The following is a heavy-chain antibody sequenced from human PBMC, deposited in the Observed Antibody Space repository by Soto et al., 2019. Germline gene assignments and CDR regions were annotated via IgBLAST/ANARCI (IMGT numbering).Heavy chain of an antibody. CDR1: GGSISSYY. D-gene: IGHD1-20*01. Sequence: SETLSLTCTVSGGSISSYYWSWIRQPPGKGLEWIGYIYYSGSTNYNPSLKSRVTISVDTSKNQFSLKLSSVTAADTAVYYCAKAISGYNAPLDHWGQGTRVTVSS. CDR3: AKAISGYNAPLDH. CDR2: IYYSGST. J-gene: IGHJ4*02. V-gene: IGHV4-59*01.